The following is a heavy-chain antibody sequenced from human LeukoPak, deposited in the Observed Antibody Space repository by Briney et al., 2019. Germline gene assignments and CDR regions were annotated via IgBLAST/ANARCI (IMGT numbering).Heavy chain of an antibody. J-gene: IGHJ4*02. V-gene: IGHV4-34*01. CDR3: ARGSYCSSTSCYEVTRLFFDY. Sequence: SATLSPSCAASGGSISGYYWSWLRQPPGKGLEWIGEINHSGSTNYNPALKSRVTISGDTSKKQFSLKLSSVTAADAAVYYCARGSYCSSTSCYEVTRLFFDYWGQGTLVTVSS. CDR1: GGSISGYY. D-gene: IGHD2-2*01. CDR2: INHSGST.